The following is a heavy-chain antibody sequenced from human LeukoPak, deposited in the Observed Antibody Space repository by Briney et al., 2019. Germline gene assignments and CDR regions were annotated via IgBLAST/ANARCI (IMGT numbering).Heavy chain of an antibody. J-gene: IGHJ6*02. V-gene: IGHV3-21*01. D-gene: IGHD1-26*01. Sequence: GGSLRLSCAASGFTFSSYSMNWVRQAPGKGLEWVSSISSSSSYIYYADSVKGRFTISRDNAKNSLYLQMNSLRAEDTAVYYCAAIVGATARYYYYYGMDVWGQGTTVTVSS. CDR1: GFTFSSYS. CDR3: AAIVGATARYYYYYGMDV. CDR2: ISSSSSYI.